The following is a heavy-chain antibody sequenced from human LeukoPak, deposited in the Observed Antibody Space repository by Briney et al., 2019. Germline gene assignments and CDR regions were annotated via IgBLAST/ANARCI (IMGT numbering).Heavy chain of an antibody. CDR3: ARRGGSGRSFDY. CDR1: GASVSSGDYY. CDR2: IYYSGST. V-gene: IGHV4-61*08. D-gene: IGHD3-10*01. Sequence: SETLSFTCSVSGASVSSGDYYWSWLRQPPGKGLEWIGYIYYSGSTNYNPSLERRVTISVDTSKNQFSLKVSSVTAADTAVYYCARRGGSGRSFDYWGQGTLVTVSS. J-gene: IGHJ4*02.